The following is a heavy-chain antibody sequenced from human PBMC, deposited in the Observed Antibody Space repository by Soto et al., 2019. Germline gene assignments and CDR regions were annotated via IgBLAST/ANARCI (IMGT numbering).Heavy chain of an antibody. CDR1: GGSISSSSYY. CDR3: ARVVDYCDPYYYYGMDV. D-gene: IGHD3-22*01. CDR2: IYYSGST. J-gene: IGHJ6*02. Sequence: SETLSLTCTVSGGSISSSSYYWGWIRQPPGKGLEWIGSIYYSGSTYYNPSLKSRVTISRDNAKNSLYLQMNSLRAEDTAVYYCARVVDYCDPYYYYGMDVWGQGTTVTVSS. V-gene: IGHV4-39*02.